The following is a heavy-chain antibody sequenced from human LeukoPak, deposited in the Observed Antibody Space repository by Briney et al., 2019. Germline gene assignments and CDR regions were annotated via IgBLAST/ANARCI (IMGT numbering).Heavy chain of an antibody. V-gene: IGHV4-38-2*02. CDR3: VRVAAAGSLYFDF. J-gene: IGHJ4*02. CDR1: GYSISSGYF. Sequence: PSETLSLTCNVSGYSISSGYFWGWIRQPPGRGLEWIANIYHSGNTYYNPSLKSRITISVDTSTNQFSLKLSSVTAADTAMYFCVRVAAAGSLYFDFWGQETLVTVSS. CDR2: IYHSGNT. D-gene: IGHD6-13*01.